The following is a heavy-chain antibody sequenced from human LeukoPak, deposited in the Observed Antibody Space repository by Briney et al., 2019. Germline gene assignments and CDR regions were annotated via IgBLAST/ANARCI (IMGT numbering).Heavy chain of an antibody. Sequence: SETLSLTCTVSGGSISSSSYYWGWIHQPPGKELEWIGSIYSGGSSYYNPSLKSRVTTSVDTSNNQFSLKVNSVTAADTAVYYCARQSVGAHYYFDYWGQGTLVTVSS. J-gene: IGHJ4*02. D-gene: IGHD1-26*01. CDR2: IYSGGSS. CDR1: GGSISSSSYY. CDR3: ARQSVGAHYYFDY. V-gene: IGHV4-39*07.